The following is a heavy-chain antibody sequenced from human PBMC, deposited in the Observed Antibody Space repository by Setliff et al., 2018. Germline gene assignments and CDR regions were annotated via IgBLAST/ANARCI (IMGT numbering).Heavy chain of an antibody. Sequence: ASETLSLTCTVSGGSIDIGYYWGWIRQPPGKGLEWIGNINHSGNTYFNPSLTGRVTISVDTSKNQFSLKLSSVTAADTAVYYCAHSTTFDLHHDYWGQGALVTVSS. J-gene: IGHJ4*02. V-gene: IGHV4-38-2*02. D-gene: IGHD3-9*01. CDR2: INHSGNT. CDR3: AHSTTFDLHHDY. CDR1: GGSIDIGYY.